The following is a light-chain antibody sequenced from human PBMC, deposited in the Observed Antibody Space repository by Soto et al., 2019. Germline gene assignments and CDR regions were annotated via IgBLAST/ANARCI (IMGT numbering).Light chain of an antibody. CDR1: SSNIGSNY. V-gene: IGLV1-47*01. CDR2: RNN. CDR3: AAWDDSLSGQNV. Sequence: QSVLTQPPSASGTPGQRVTTSCSGSSSNIGSNYVYWYQQLPGTAPKLLIYRNNQRPSGVPDRFSGSKSGTSASLAISGLRSEDEADYYCAAWDDSLSGQNVFGTGTKLTVL. J-gene: IGLJ1*01.